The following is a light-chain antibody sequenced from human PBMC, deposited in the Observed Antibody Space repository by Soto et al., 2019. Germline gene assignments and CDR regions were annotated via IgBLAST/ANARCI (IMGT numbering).Light chain of an antibody. CDR1: QSVSDY. Sequence: EIVLTQSPAILSLSPGERATLSCRASQSVSDYLGWYQQKPGQPPRLLIYDASNRATGIPARFSGSGSGTDSTLTISSLEPEDFAVYYCQQRSDWAFSFGPGTKVDIK. V-gene: IGKV3-11*01. CDR3: QQRSDWAFS. CDR2: DAS. J-gene: IGKJ3*01.